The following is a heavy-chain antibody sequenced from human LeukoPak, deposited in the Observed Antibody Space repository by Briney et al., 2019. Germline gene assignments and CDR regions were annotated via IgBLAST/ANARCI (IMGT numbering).Heavy chain of an antibody. CDR2: ISYDGSNK. CDR3: ARGFVSAPSPAGMFPFGY. J-gene: IGHJ4*02. Sequence: PGGSLRLSCAASGFTFSSYAMHWVRQAPGKGLEWVAVISYDGSNKYYADSVKGRFTISRDNSKNTLYLQMNSLRAEDTAVYYCARGFVSAPSPAGMFPFGYWGQGTLVTVSS. D-gene: IGHD3-10*02. CDR1: GFTFSSYA. V-gene: IGHV3-30-3*01.